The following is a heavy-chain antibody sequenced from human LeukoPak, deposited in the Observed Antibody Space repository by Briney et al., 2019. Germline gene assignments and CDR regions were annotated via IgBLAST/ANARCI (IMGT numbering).Heavy chain of an antibody. CDR2: IRCDGRNK. J-gene: IGHJ6*03. CDR3: ANDGVSYNWNCGFYYYCYYMDV. CDR1: GCAFISYG. Sequence: GSLMLSSSAAGCAFISYGMHCGRPAPGKGLEWVAFIRCDGRNKYYADSVKGRFTISRDNSKNTLYLQMNSLRAEDTAVYYCANDGVSYNWNCGFYYYCYYMDVWGKGTTVTLSS. V-gene: IGHV3-30*02. D-gene: IGHD1-7*01.